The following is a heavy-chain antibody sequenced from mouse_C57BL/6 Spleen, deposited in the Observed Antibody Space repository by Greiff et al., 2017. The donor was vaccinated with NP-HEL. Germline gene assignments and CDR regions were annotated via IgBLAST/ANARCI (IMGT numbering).Heavy chain of an antibody. J-gene: IGHJ3*01. CDR2: ISDGGSYT. D-gene: IGHD3-2*02. CDR3: ARDREAQATGWFAY. CDR1: GFTFSSYA. V-gene: IGHV5-4*01. Sequence: EVMLVESGGGLVKPGGSLKLSCAASGFTFSSYAMSWVRQTPEKRLEWVATISDGGSYTYYPDNVKGRFTISRDNAKNNLYLQMSHLKSEDTAMYYGARDREAQATGWFAYWGQGTLVTVSA.